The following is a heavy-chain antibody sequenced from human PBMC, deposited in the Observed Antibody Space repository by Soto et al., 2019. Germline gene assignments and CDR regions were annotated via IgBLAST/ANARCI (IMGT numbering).Heavy chain of an antibody. CDR1: GFTFSSYW. CDR2: IHFDGSTT. V-gene: IGHV3-74*01. D-gene: IGHD6-19*01. J-gene: IGHJ4*02. CDR3: ARDAYISGYYQFDY. Sequence: SLRLSCAASGFTFSSYWMHCVRQVPGKGLVWVSRIHFDGSTTHYADSVKGRFTISRDNAKNTLSLQMNSLRAEDTAVYYCARDAYISGYYQFDYWGQGTLVTVSS.